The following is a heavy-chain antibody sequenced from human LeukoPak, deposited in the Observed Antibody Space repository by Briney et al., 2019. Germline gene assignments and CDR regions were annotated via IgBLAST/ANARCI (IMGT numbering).Heavy chain of an antibody. V-gene: IGHV3-7*01. CDR3: ARDQVPFDY. J-gene: IGHJ4*01. CDR2: IKQDGSEQ. CDR1: GFTFSSYW. Sequence: GGSLTLSCAASGFTFSSYWMSWVRQAPGKGLEWVANIKQDGSEQYYVDSVRGRFTVSRDNAKNSLYLQMNSLRAEDTAVYYCARDQVPFDYWGHGTLVTVSS.